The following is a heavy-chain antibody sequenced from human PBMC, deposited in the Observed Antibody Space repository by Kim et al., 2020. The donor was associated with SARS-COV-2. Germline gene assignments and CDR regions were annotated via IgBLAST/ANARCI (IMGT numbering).Heavy chain of an antibody. V-gene: IGHV6-1*01. Sequence: SQTLSLTCAIPGDSVPSKSAAWNSVRHYPSRGLEWLGRTFYRSKRYNEYALSAKSQITINPDTSKKQSSLQLNSVTPEDTALYYCAIEDYGGDSTGFDYWGQGTLVTVSS. CDR1: GDSVPSKSAA. D-gene: IGHD2-21*02. J-gene: IGHJ4*02. CDR3: AIEDYGGDSTGFDY. CDR2: TFYRSKRYN.